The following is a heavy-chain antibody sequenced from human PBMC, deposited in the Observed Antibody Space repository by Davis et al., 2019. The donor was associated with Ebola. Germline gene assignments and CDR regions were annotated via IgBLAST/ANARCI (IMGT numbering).Heavy chain of an antibody. D-gene: IGHD6-19*01. J-gene: IGHJ6*02. CDR2: IYYSGST. CDR3: ARSLTAGMYYYYGMDV. Sequence: GSLRLSCTVSGGSISSYYWSWIRQPPGKGLEWIGSIYYSGSTYYNPSLKSRVTISVDTSKNQFSLKLSSVTAADTAVYYCARSLTAGMYYYYGMDVWGQGTTVTVSS. V-gene: IGHV4-59*05. CDR1: GGSISSYY.